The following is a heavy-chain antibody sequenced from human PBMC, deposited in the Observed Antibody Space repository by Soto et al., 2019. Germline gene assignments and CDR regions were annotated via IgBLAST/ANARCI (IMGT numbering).Heavy chain of an antibody. J-gene: IGHJ4*02. V-gene: IGHV4-31*03. D-gene: IGHD3-22*01. CDR2: IYYSGST. CDR1: VGSISSGGYY. Sequence: SETLSLTSTVSVGSISSGGYYWSGIRQHSGKGLEWIGYIYYSGSTYYNPSLKSRVTISVDTSKNQFSLKLSSVTAADTAVYYCARVRSFMRGKRYDSSGPVDYWGQGTLVTVSS. CDR3: ARVRSFMRGKRYDSSGPVDY.